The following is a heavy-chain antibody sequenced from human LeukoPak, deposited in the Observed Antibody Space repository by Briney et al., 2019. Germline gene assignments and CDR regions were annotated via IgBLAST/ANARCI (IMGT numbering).Heavy chain of an antibody. CDR1: GFTFSSYA. CDR3: ATRPPSYGSGSSRYFDY. Sequence: GGSLRLSCAASGFTFSSYAMSWVRQAPGKGLEWVSAISGSGGSTYYADSVKGRFTVSRDNSKNTLYLQMNSLRAEDTAVYYCATRPPSYGSGSSRYFDYWGQGTLVTVSS. J-gene: IGHJ4*02. D-gene: IGHD3-10*01. V-gene: IGHV3-23*01. CDR2: ISGSGGST.